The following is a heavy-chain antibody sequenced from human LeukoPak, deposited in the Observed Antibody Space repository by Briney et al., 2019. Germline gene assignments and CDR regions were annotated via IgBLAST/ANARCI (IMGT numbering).Heavy chain of an antibody. CDR1: GFTFSGRW. CDR3: VPADLP. CDR2: IRPDGSGA. Sequence: TGGSLRLSCTMSGFTFSGRWMHWVRQAPGEGLVWVSLIRPDGSGANYADSVRGRFTISRDNAKNTLYLQMNSLRVEDTAAYYCVPADLPWGQGTLVIVSS. V-gene: IGHV3-74*01. J-gene: IGHJ5*02.